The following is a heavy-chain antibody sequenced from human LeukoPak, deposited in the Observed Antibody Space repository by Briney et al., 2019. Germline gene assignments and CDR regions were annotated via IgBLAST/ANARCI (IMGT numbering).Heavy chain of an antibody. D-gene: IGHD1-1*01. V-gene: IGHV3-30-3*01. CDR1: GFTFSSYA. CDR3: ARDHLDPSYYGMDV. J-gene: IGHJ6*02. CDR2: ISYDGSNK. Sequence: GGSLRLSCAASGFTFSSYAMHWVRQAPGKGLEWVAVISYDGSNKYYADSVKGRFTISRDNSKNTLYLQMNSLRAEDTAVYYCARDHLDPSYYGMDVWGQGTTVTVSS.